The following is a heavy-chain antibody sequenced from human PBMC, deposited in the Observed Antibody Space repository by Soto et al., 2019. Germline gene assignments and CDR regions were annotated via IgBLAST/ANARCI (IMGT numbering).Heavy chain of an antibody. Sequence: PGGSLRLSCAASGFTLSDHYMDWVRQAPGKGLEWVGRTRNKANSYSTEYAASVKGRFTISRDDSKNSLYLQMNSLKAEDTAVYFCARSGDSGFKSVDYWGQGTLVTVSS. CDR1: GFTLSDHY. D-gene: IGHD3-22*01. CDR3: ARSGDSGFKSVDY. J-gene: IGHJ4*02. V-gene: IGHV3-72*01. CDR2: TRNKANSYST.